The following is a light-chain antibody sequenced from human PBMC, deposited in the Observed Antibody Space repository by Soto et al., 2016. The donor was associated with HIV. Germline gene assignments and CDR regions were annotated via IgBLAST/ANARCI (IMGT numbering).Light chain of an antibody. CDR2: QDT. CDR1: KLGDKY. J-gene: IGLJ2*01. Sequence: SYELTQSPSVSVSPGQTASITCSGDKLGDKYTRWYQQKPGQSPVLVIYQDTRRPSGIPERFSGSNSGNTATLTISGTQAMDEADYYCQAWDSNTHVVFGGGTKLTVL. CDR3: QAWDSNTHVV. V-gene: IGLV3-1*01.